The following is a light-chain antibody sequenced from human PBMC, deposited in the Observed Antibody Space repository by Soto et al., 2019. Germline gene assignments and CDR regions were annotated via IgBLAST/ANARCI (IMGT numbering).Light chain of an antibody. V-gene: IGKV3-15*01. CDR2: GAS. CDR3: QQYNNWPRKRYT. J-gene: IGKJ2*01. CDR1: QSVSSN. Sequence: EIVMTQSPATLSVSPGERATLSCRASQSVSSNLAWYQQKPAQAPRLLIYGASTRATGIPARFSGSGSGTEFTLTISSLQSEDFAVYYCQQYNNWPRKRYTFGQGTKLEIK.